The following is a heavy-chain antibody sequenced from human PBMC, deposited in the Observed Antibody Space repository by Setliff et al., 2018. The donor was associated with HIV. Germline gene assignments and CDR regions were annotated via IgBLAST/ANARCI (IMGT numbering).Heavy chain of an antibody. J-gene: IGHJ4*02. Sequence: SETLSLTCTVSGGSISSGGFYWSWIRQRPGKGLEWIGYIHYTGSTFYNPSLKSRVILSLDTSQSQFSLRLNSVTAADTAVYYCARFSFRAMAGGSYADYWGQGTLVTVSS. CDR1: GGSISSGGFY. V-gene: IGHV4-31*03. D-gene: IGHD1-26*01. CDR2: IHYTGST. CDR3: ARFSFRAMAGGSYADY.